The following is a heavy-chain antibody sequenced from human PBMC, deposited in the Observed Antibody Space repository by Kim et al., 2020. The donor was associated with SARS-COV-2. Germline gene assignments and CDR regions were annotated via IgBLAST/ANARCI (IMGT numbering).Heavy chain of an antibody. CDR2: IRSKAYGGTT. D-gene: IGHD3-10*01. V-gene: IGHV3-49*03. CDR3: TRVGAGFASGSFHP. J-gene: IGHJ5*02. CDR1: GFTFGDYG. Sequence: GGSLRLSCTASGFTFGDYGMSWFRQAPGKGLEWIGFIRSKAYGGTTEDAASVKGRFTISRDDSKSIAYLQMNSLKTEDTAVYFCTRVGAGFASGSFHPWGQGTLVTVSS.